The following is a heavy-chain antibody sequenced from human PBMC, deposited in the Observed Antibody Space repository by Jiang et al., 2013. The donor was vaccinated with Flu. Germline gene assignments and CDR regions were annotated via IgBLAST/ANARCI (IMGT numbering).Heavy chain of an antibody. CDR1: GYTLTELS. CDR3: ASRYTVTTNTDY. CDR2: FDPEDGET. J-gene: IGHJ4*02. D-gene: IGHD4-17*01. V-gene: IGHV1-24*01. Sequence: GAEVKNPGASVKVSCKVSGYTLTELSMHWVRQAPGKGLEWMGGFDPEDGETIYAQKFQGRVTMTEDTSTDTAYMELSSLRSEDTAVYYCASRYTVTTNTDYWGQGTLVTVSS.